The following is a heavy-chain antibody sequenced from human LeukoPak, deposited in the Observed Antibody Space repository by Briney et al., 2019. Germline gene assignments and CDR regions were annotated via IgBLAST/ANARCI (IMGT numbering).Heavy chain of an antibody. D-gene: IGHD6-13*01. CDR2: INPNSGGT. V-gene: IGHV1-2*02. CDR1: GYTFTGYY. Sequence: ASVKVSCKASGYTFTGYYMHWVRQAPGQGLEWMGWINPNSGGTNYAQKFQGRVTMTTGTSTTTVYMEMRSLRSDDTAVYYCATTMSSSWYYWGQGTLVTVSS. CDR3: ATTMSSSWYY. J-gene: IGHJ4*02.